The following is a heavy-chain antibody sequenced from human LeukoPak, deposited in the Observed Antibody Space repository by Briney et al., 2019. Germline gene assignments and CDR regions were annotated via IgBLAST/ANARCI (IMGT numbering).Heavy chain of an antibody. CDR1: GFTFSTYG. D-gene: IGHD3-22*01. V-gene: IGHV3-21*01. CDR3: ASTGASNYYDSSGYLN. J-gene: IGHJ4*02. CDR2: ISDTSSYI. Sequence: GGSLRLSCAASGFTFSTYGMNWVRQPPGKGLEWLSSISDTSSYIYYADSVKGRFTISRDNAKNSLHLQMNSLRAEDTAVYYCASTGASNYYDSSGYLNWGQGTLVTVSS.